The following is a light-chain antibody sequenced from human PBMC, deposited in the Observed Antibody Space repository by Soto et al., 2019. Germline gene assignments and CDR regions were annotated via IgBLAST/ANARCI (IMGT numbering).Light chain of an antibody. J-gene: IGLJ2*01. CDR1: TSDVGGYDY. Sequence: QSALTQPPSASGSPGQSVTISCTGTTSDVGGYDYVSWYQQHPGKAPKLMIYEVSKRPSGVPDRFSGSKSGSTASLTVSGLQAEDEAEYYCSSYAGSNNLVVFGGGTKLTVL. CDR2: EVS. CDR3: SSYAGSNNLVV. V-gene: IGLV2-8*01.